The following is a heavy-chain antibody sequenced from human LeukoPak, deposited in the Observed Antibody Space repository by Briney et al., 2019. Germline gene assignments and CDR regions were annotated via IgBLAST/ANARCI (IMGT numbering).Heavy chain of an antibody. Sequence: PSETLSLTCTVSGGSITTYSWSWIRQPPGKGLEWIGYIYYSGNTNYNPSLKSRVTISVDTSKNQFSLKLSSVTAADTAMYYCAGRGYSSGYLFDYWGQGTLVTVSS. V-gene: IGHV4-59*01. J-gene: IGHJ4*02. CDR3: AGRGYSSGYLFDY. D-gene: IGHD5-18*01. CDR1: GGSITTYS. CDR2: IYYSGNT.